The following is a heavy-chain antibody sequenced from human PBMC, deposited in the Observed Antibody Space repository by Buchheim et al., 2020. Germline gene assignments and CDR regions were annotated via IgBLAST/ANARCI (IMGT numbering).Heavy chain of an antibody. CDR2: INSDGGT. Sequence: EVHLVESGGGLVQPGGSLRLSYAASGFTVSGYWMHWVRHVPGQGLVWVSRINSDGGTNYADSVKGRFTISRDNAKNMVYLQMNSLRAEDTAIYYCARGGYSTDGSSDYWGQGTL. D-gene: IGHD5-24*01. J-gene: IGHJ4*02. CDR1: GFTVSGYW. CDR3: ARGGYSTDGSSDY. V-gene: IGHV3-74*01.